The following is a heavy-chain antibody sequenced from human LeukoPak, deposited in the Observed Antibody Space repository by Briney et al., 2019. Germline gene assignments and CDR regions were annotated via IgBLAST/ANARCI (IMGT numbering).Heavy chain of an antibody. CDR1: GYAFTSYH. V-gene: IGHV1-46*01. J-gene: IGHJ4*02. CDR2: IIPSSGST. Sequence: ASVKVSCQSSGYAFTSYHIHWMRQAPGQGLGWMGIIIPSSGSTTYAQKFQGRVTMTRDTSTSTVYMELSSLTSNDTAVYFCARSDYNDYRGLGFWGQGTLVTVSS. CDR3: ARSDYNDYRGLGF. D-gene: IGHD4-11*01.